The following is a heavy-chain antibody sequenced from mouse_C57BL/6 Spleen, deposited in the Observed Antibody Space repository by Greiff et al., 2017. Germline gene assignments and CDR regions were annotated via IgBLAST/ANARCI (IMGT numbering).Heavy chain of an antibody. V-gene: IGHV3-6*01. CDR3: ARGDYSYYFDY. D-gene: IGHD2-12*01. CDR1: GYSITSGYY. CDR2: ISYDGSN. Sequence: ESGPGLVKPSQSLSLTCSVTGYSITSGYYWNWIRQFPGNKLEWMGYISYDGSNNYNPSLKNLISITRDTSKNQFFLKLNSVTTEDTATYYCARGDYSYYFDYWGQGTTLTVSS. J-gene: IGHJ2*01.